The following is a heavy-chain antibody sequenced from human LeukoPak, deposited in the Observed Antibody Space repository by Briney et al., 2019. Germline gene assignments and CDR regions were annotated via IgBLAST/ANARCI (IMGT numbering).Heavy chain of an antibody. V-gene: IGHV4-59*11. CDR1: GGSISSHY. D-gene: IGHD6-13*01. CDR3: ARVRQQLVLRYNWFDP. Sequence: SETLSLTCTVSGGSISSHYWSWIRQPPGKGLEWIGDIYYSGSTNYNPSLKSRVTISVDTSKNQFSLKLSSVTAADTAVYYCARVRQQLVLRYNWFDPWGQGTLVTVSS. J-gene: IGHJ5*02. CDR2: IYYSGST.